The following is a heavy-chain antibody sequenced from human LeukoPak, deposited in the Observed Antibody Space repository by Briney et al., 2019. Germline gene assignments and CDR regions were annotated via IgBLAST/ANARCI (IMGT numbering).Heavy chain of an antibody. Sequence: ASVKVSCKASGYTFTGYYMHWVRQAPGQGLEWMGWINPNSGGTNYAQKFQGRVTMTRDTSISTGYMELSRLRSDDTAVYYCARGSVAALEYFQHWGQGTLVTVSS. J-gene: IGHJ1*01. CDR2: INPNSGGT. CDR3: ARGSVAALEYFQH. V-gene: IGHV1-2*02. D-gene: IGHD6-19*01. CDR1: GYTFTGYY.